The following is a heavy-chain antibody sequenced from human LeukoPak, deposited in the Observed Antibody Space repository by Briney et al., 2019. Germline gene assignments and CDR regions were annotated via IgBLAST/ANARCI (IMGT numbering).Heavy chain of an antibody. CDR3: GAGDSYYFDY. D-gene: IGHD4-17*01. CDR2: INHSGST. J-gene: IGHJ4*02. CDR1: GGSFSDYS. V-gene: IGHV4-34*01. Sequence: SETLSLTCAVYGGSFSDYSWTWIRQSPGKGLEWIGQINHSGSTSYNPSLKSRVTISIDKSKNQFSLKMSSVTAADTAVYYCGAGDSYYFDYWGQGTLITVSS.